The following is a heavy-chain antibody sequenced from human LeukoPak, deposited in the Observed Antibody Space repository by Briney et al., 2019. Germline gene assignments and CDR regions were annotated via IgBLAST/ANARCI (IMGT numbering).Heavy chain of an antibody. CDR3: ARGPLGDLDY. Sequence: SETLSLTCTVSGGSISNYYWNWIRQPPGKGLEWVGHISYSGGTKYNPSLQSRVTISIDTSKNQFSLNLSSVTAADTAVYYCARGPLGDLDYWGQGTLVTVSS. CDR2: ISYSGGT. D-gene: IGHD3-16*01. CDR1: GGSISNYY. J-gene: IGHJ4*02. V-gene: IGHV4-59*08.